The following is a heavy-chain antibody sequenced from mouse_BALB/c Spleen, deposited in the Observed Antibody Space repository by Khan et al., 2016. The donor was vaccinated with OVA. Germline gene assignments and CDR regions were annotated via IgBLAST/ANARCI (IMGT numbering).Heavy chain of an antibody. D-gene: IGHD4-1*01. CDR2: INPGSGGT. V-gene: IGHV1-54*01. CDR1: GYAFTNYL. Sequence: QVQLQQSGAELVRPGTSVKVSCKASGYAFTNYLIEWVKQRPGQGLEWIGVINPGSGGTNYNEKFKGKATLTADKSSSTAYMQLSGLTSDDSAVYFCAREDGTSFAYWGQGTLVTVSA. J-gene: IGHJ3*01. CDR3: AREDGTSFAY.